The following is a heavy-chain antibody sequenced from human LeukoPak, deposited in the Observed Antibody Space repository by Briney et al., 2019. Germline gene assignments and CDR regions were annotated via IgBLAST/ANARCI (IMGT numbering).Heavy chain of an antibody. CDR2: ISGGGSTT. D-gene: IGHD1-26*01. V-gene: IGHV3-23*01. CDR1: EFSFGGYA. Sequence: GGSLRLSCATSEFSFGGYAMSWVRQAPGKGLEWVSAISGGGSTTYYADSVRGRFSISRDNSGNTLYLQMNSLSAEDTAVYYCAKAFRGYTGSYFDYWSQGTLVTVSS. J-gene: IGHJ4*02. CDR3: AKAFRGYTGSYFDY.